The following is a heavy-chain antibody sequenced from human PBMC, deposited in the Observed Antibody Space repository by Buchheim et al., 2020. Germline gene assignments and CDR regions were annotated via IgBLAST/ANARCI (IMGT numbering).Heavy chain of an antibody. CDR3: ARVVVVAAKSLLGVYFDY. CDR1: GFTFSDYY. Sequence: QVQLVESGGGLVKPGGSLRLSCAASGFTFSDYYMSWIRQAPGKGLEWVSYISSSGSTIYYAESVKGRFTISRDHAKNSMFLQMNSLRAEDTAVYYCARVVVVAAKSLLGVYFDYWGKGTL. D-gene: IGHD2-15*01. CDR2: ISSSGSTI. V-gene: IGHV3-11*01. J-gene: IGHJ4*02.